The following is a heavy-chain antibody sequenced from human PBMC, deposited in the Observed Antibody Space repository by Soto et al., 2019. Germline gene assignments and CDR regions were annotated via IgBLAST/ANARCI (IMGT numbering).Heavy chain of an antibody. J-gene: IGHJ6*02. CDR3: TSSRGSPFYYYYYGMDV. Sequence: PGGSLRLSCTASGFTFGDYAMSWARQAPGKGLEWVGFIRSKAYGGTTEYAASVKGRFTISRDDSKSIAYLQMNSLKTEDTAVYYCTSSRGSPFYYYYYGMDVWGQGTTVTVSS. V-gene: IGHV3-49*04. CDR2: IRSKAYGGTT. CDR1: GFTFGDYA.